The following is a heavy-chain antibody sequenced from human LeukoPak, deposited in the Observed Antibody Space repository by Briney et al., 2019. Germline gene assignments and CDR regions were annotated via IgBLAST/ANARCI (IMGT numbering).Heavy chain of an antibody. J-gene: IGHJ4*02. CDR3: ARQSSGRYYFDY. CDR2: IYYSGIT. CDR1: GGSISSSSHY. D-gene: IGHD3-16*02. Sequence: PSETLSLTCTVSGGSISSSSHYWGWIRQPPGKGLEWIGSIYYSGITYYNLSLKSRVTISVDTSKNQFSLKLNSVTAAETAVYYCARQSSGRYYFDYWGQGALVTVSS. V-gene: IGHV4-39*01.